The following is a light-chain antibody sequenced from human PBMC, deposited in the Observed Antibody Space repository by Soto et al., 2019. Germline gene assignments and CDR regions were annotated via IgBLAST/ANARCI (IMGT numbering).Light chain of an antibody. Sequence: QSVLTQPPSVSGAPGQRVTISCTGSSSNIGAGYDVHWYQQLPGTAPKLLIYVNINRPSGVPDRFSGSKSGTSASLAITGLQAEDEACYYCQSYDSRLGVVFGGGTKLTVL. V-gene: IGLV1-40*01. CDR2: VNI. CDR1: SSNIGAGYD. J-gene: IGLJ2*01. CDR3: QSYDSRLGVV.